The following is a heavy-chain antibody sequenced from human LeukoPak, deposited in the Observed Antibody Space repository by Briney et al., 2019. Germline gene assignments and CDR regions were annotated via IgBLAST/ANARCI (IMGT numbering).Heavy chain of an antibody. CDR1: GFTFSSYS. J-gene: IGHJ3*02. CDR3: ARILRWGAFDI. D-gene: IGHD4-23*01. Sequence: GGSLRLSCAASGFTFSSYSMIWVRQAPGKGLVGGSSISSSGSYIYSADSLKGRFTISRDNAKNSLYLQMNNMRAEDTAVYYCARILRWGAFDIWGQGRMVTVSS. CDR2: ISSSGSYI. V-gene: IGHV3-21*01.